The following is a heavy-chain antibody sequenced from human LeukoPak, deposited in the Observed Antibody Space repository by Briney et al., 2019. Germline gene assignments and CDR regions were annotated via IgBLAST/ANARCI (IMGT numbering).Heavy chain of an antibody. D-gene: IGHD2-21*01. CDR3: ATPRGAFVVGVAFDI. Sequence: GASVKVSCKASGYTFTDYYMHWVRQAPGQGLEWMGWINPNSGGTNYAQKFQGRVTMTRDTSISTAYMELSRLRSDDTAVYYCATPRGAFVVGVAFDIWGQGTMVTVSS. J-gene: IGHJ3*02. V-gene: IGHV1-2*02. CDR1: GYTFTDYY. CDR2: INPNSGGT.